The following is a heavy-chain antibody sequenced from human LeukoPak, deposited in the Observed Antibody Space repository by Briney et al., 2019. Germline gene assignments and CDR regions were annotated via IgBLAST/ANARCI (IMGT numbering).Heavy chain of an antibody. V-gene: IGHV3-73*01. Sequence: GGSLRLSCAASGFTFSGSAMHWVRQASGKGLEWVGRIRSKANSYATAYAESVKGRFTISRDDSKNTAYLQMNSLKTEDTAVYYRTSPSSSWSFWGQGTLVTVSS. CDR2: IRSKANSYAT. CDR3: TSPSSSWSF. D-gene: IGHD6-13*01. CDR1: GFTFSGSA. J-gene: IGHJ4*02.